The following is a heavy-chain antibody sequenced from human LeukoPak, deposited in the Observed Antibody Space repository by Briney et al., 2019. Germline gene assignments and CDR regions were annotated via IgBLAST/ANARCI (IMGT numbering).Heavy chain of an antibody. CDR1: GGSVGSYY. CDR2: IYYGGSA. J-gene: IGHJ4*02. V-gene: IGHV4-59*08. CDR3: ARHGSSYSFDY. D-gene: IGHD6-13*01. Sequence: SETLSLSCTVSGGSVGSYYWSWIRQSPGKGLEWIGYIYYGGSANYNPSLKSRATISIDRSKNQFSPKLSSLTAADTAVYYCARHGSSYSFDYWGQGTLATVSS.